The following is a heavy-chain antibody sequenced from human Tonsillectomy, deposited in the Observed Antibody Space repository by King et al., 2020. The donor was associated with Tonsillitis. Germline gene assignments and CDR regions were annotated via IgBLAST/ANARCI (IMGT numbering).Heavy chain of an antibody. V-gene: IGHV3-7*03. J-gene: IGHJ3*01. CDR3: ARDTNYFDGNLYYDVFDL. CDR1: GVTLNNYW. D-gene: IGHD3-22*01. Sequence: VQLVESGGGWVQPGGSLRLSGSAFGVTLNNYWMNWFRRAPGKGLEGVAKIREEGNLKYYWDSVEGRFTISRENARNSVYLQMNSLRAGDTAVYYCARDTNYFDGNLYYDVFDLWGQGTMVTVSS. CDR2: IREEGNLK.